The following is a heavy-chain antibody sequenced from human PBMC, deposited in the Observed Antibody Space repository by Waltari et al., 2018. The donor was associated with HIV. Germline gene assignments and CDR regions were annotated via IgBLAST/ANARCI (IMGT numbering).Heavy chain of an antibody. CDR2: ISSTSNTI. Sequence: EVQLVESGGGLVQPGGSLRLSCAASGFTFSSYSMNWVRQAPGKGLGWVSYISSTSNTIYDADSVKGRFTVSRDNAKNSLSLQMNSLRAEDTAVYFCAKEVVALPHYYYYGLDVWGQGTTVTVSS. CDR3: AKEVVALPHYYYYGLDV. V-gene: IGHV3-48*04. J-gene: IGHJ6*02. D-gene: IGHD2-15*01. CDR1: GFTFSSYS.